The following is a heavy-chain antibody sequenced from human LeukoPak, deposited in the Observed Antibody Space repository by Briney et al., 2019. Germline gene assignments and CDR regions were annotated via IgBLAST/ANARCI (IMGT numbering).Heavy chain of an antibody. D-gene: IGHD2-2*01. CDR3: ARGRCSSTSCYGYNWFDP. CDR1: GFTFSSYA. J-gene: IGHJ5*02. CDR2: ISSSGSTI. Sequence: PGGSLRLSCAASGFTFSSYAMSWVRQAPGKGLEWVSYISSSGSTIYYADSVKGRFTIYRDNAKNSLYLQMNSLRAEDTAVYYCARGRCSSTSCYGYNWFDPWGQGTLVTVSS. V-gene: IGHV3-48*04.